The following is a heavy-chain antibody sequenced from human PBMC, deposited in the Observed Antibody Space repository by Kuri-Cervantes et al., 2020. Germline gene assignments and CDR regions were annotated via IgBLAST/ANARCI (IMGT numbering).Heavy chain of an antibody. CDR3: ASAPYDSSGSRGYFDY. CDR1: GLIVSTKF. D-gene: IGHD3-22*01. J-gene: IGHJ4*02. CDR2: LNSGGTT. V-gene: IGHV3-53*01. Sequence: GGSLRLSCAASGLIVSTKFMAWVRQAPGKGLEWVSVLNSGGTTYYADSVEGRFTLSRDNSNNMVQLQMNSLRVEDTAVYYCASAPYDSSGSRGYFDYWGQGTLVTVSS.